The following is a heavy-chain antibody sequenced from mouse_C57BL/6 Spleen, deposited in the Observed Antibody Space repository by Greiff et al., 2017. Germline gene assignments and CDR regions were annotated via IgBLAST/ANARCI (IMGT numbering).Heavy chain of an antibody. J-gene: IGHJ2*01. V-gene: IGHV5-4*01. CDR1: GFTFSSYA. CDR3: ARETGDGYYLYYFDY. Sequence: EVQVVESGGGLVKPGGSLKLSCAASGFTFSSYAMSWVRQTPEKRLEWVATISDGGSYTYYPDNVKGRFTSSRDHAKNNLYLQMSHLKSEDTAMYYCARETGDGYYLYYFDYWGQGTTLTVSS. CDR2: ISDGGSYT. D-gene: IGHD2-3*01.